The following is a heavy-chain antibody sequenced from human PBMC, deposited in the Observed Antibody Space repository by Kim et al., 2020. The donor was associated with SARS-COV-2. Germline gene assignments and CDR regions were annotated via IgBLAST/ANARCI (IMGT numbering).Heavy chain of an antibody. J-gene: IGHJ4*02. D-gene: IGHD5-18*01. CDR3: ANARGSGARIQLWLED. V-gene: IGHV3-23*01. Sequence: SVQGRFTISRDNSKTTLYVQMTHLRAEDTAVYYCANARGSGARIQLWLEDWGQGTRVTVSS.